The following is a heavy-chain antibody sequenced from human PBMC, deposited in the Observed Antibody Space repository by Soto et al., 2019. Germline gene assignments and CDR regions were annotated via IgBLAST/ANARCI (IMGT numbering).Heavy chain of an antibody. D-gene: IGHD3-10*02. V-gene: IGHV2-5*01. CDR2: IYWNDDK. J-gene: IGHJ5*02. Sequence: SGPTLVNPTQTLRLTCAFSGFSLSASGASVGWIRQPPGKALEWLAYIYWNDDKRYSPSLRSRLTISKDTSKNQVVLTFTNMDPADTGTYYCVHRLDVPGLAFDPWGQGTLVTVSS. CDR3: VHRLDVPGLAFDP. CDR1: GFSLSASGAS.